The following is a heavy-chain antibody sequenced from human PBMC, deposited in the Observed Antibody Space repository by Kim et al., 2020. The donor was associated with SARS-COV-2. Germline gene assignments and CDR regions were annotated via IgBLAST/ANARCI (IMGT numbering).Heavy chain of an antibody. V-gene: IGHV1-69*13. CDR3: AREVDTAMVRGGYYYGMDV. CDR2: IIPIFGTA. J-gene: IGHJ6*02. D-gene: IGHD5-18*01. Sequence: SVKVSCKASGGTFSSYAISWVRQAPGQGLEWMGGIIPIFGTANYAQKFQGRVTITADESTSTAYMELSSLRSEDTAVYYCAREVDTAMVRGGYYYGMDVWGQGTTVTVSS. CDR1: GGTFSSYA.